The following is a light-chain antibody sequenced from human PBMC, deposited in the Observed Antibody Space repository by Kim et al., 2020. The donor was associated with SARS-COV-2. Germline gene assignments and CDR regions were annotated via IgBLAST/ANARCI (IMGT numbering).Light chain of an antibody. V-gene: IGKV3-20*01. J-gene: IGKJ1*01. CDR2: GAF. CDR3: HQYDSSPQT. CDR1: QSIYRTT. Sequence: SPATRSHIGCRASQSIYRTTLAWYQQNPGDPPRHLIFGAFCRATGIPDRFSSSGSGTDFTLTISRLEPAEVAVYYCHQYDSSPQTFGKGTKVDIK.